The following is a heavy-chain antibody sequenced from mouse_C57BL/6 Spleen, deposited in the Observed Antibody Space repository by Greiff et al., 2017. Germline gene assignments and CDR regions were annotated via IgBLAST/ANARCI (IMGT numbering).Heavy chain of an antibody. CDR3: ARLSITTVVAHWYFDV. CDR2: IDPNSGGT. V-gene: IGHV1-72*01. J-gene: IGHJ1*03. D-gene: IGHD1-1*01. CDR1: GYTFTSYW. Sequence: QVQLQQSGAELVKPGASVKLSCKASGYTFTSYWMHWVKQRPGRGLEWIGRIDPNSGGTKYNEKFKSKATLTVDKPSSTAYMQLSSLTSEDSAVYYCARLSITTVVAHWYFDVWGTGTTVTVSS.